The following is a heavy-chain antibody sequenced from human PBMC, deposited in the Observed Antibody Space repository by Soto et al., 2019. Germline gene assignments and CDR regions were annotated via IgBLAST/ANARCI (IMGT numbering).Heavy chain of an antibody. CDR2: IWFDGSDK. D-gene: IGHD2-15*01. V-gene: IGHV3-33*01. CDR1: GFTFSSYG. J-gene: IGHJ3*02. CDR3: ARLYCSASGCYSVGAFDI. Sequence: GGSLRLSCAASGFTFSSYGMHWVRQAPGKGLEWVALIWFDGSDKYYTESVKGRFTISRENSKSTLYLQMNSLRAEDTAVYYCARLYCSASGCYSVGAFDIRGQGTMVTVSS.